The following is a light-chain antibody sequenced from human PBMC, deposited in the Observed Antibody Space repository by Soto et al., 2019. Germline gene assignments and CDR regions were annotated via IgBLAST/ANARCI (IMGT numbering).Light chain of an antibody. CDR2: GAS. CDR3: QQYNYWPPIT. CDR1: QSVGSY. J-gene: IGKJ5*01. Sequence: ERVLTQSPATLSVSPGEKATLSCRASQSVGSYLAWYQQKPGQAPRLLIYGASTRAPGIPARFSGSGSGTEFTLTISSLQSEDFAVYYCQQYNYWPPITFGQGTRLEIK. V-gene: IGKV3-15*01.